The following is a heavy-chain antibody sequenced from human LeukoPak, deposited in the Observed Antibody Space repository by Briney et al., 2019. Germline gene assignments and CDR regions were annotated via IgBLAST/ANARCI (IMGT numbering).Heavy chain of an antibody. V-gene: IGHV3-15*01. CDR2: IKSKTDGGTT. CDR1: GFTFSNAC. Sequence: GGSLRLSCAASGFTFSNACMSWVRQAPGKGLEWVGRIKSKTDGGTTDYAAPVKGRFTISRDDSKNTLYLQMNSLKTEDTAVYYCTTLRLGELSFNYYFDYWGQGTLVTVSS. CDR3: TTLRLGELSFNYYFDY. D-gene: IGHD3-16*02. J-gene: IGHJ4*02.